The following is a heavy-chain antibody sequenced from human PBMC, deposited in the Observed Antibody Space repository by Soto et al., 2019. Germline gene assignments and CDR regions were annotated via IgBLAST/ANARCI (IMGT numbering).Heavy chain of an antibody. V-gene: IGHV3-33*01. J-gene: IGHJ3*02. CDR1: GFTFSTYG. Sequence: QVQLVESGGGGVKPGGPLRLSFLGSGFTFSTYGMHWVGQAPGKGLEWVAMTWNDGSHKYYADPVKDRFTISRDNFKNTLYLQINSLRDEDSAVYYCTTELNDMQAFDIWGQGTMVTVSS. CDR2: TWNDGSHK. CDR3: TTELNDMQAFDI. D-gene: IGHD1-1*01.